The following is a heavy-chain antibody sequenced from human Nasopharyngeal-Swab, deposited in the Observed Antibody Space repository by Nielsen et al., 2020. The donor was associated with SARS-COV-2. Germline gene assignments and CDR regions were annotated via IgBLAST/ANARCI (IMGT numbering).Heavy chain of an antibody. D-gene: IGHD3-22*01. CDR3: AKELIVTMIVVVIDTYFDY. J-gene: IGHJ4*02. V-gene: IGHV3-23*01. Sequence: WSRQRRGKGLEGVSAISGRGGSTYYADSVKGRFTISRDNSKNTLYLQMNSLRAEDTAVYYCAKELIVTMIVVVIDTYFDYWGQGTLVTVSS. CDR2: ISGRGGST.